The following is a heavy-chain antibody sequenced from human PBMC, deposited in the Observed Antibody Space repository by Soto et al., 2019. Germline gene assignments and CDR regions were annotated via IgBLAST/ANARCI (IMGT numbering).Heavy chain of an antibody. J-gene: IGHJ5*02. Sequence: SLRLSCAASGFTFSDYYMTWLRQAPGKGPECISCISFGGSFTNYADSVEGRFTISRDNAKNTLYLQMNSLRVEDTAVYYGARGLSRRILNYLGPWGQGDLVTLSS. CDR2: ISFGGSFT. V-gene: IGHV3-11*06. D-gene: IGHD2-15*01. CDR1: GFTFSDYY. CDR3: ARGLSRRILNYLGP.